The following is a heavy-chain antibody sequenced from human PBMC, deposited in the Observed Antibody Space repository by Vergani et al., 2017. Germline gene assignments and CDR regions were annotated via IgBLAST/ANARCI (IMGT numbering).Heavy chain of an antibody. D-gene: IGHD3-16*01. CDR2: IQFDGSNQ. V-gene: IGHV3-30*02. J-gene: IGHJ4*02. CDR3: AKHFRVWGIDY. Sequence: VQLVESGGGVVQRGGSLRLSCATSGFTLSNYDMQWIRQGPGKGLEFVAFIQFDGSNQYYADSVKGRFTLSRDFSKNTLYLQMNSLRTDDTATYYCAKHFRVWGIDYWGQGTQVIVSS. CDR1: GFTLSNYD.